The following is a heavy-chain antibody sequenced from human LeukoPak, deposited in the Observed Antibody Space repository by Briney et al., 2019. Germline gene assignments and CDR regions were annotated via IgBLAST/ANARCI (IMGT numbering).Heavy chain of an antibody. CDR3: VRDNPRCCGVIPANIDDY. J-gene: IGHJ4*02. V-gene: IGHV3-48*01. CDR2: ISYDSMIK. CDR1: GFSFSRDS. Sequence: GGSLRLSCVASGFSFSRDSMNWVRQAPGKGLEWISYISYDSMIKYYADSVRGRFTISRDSAKDSLYLQMHSLRAENTAVYYCVRDNPRCCGVIPANIDDYWGQGTLVTVSS. D-gene: IGHD2-15*01.